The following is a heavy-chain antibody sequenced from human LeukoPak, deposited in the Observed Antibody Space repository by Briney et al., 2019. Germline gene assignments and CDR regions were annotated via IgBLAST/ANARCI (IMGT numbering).Heavy chain of an antibody. CDR1: GGTFSSYA. Sequence: ASVKVSCKASGGTFSSYAISWVRQAPGRGLEWMGRIIPILGIANYAQKFQGRVTITADKSTSTAYMELSSLRSEDTAVYYCARDTHDYGGKWGNRAFDIWGQGTMVTVSS. CDR3: ARDTHDYGGKWGNRAFDI. CDR2: IIPILGIA. V-gene: IGHV1-69*04. D-gene: IGHD4-17*01. J-gene: IGHJ3*02.